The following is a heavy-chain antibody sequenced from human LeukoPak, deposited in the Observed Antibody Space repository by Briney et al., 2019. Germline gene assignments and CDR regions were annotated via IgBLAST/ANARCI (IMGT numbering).Heavy chain of an antibody. D-gene: IGHD4-17*01. V-gene: IGHV3-23*01. CDR2: ISGSGGST. J-gene: IGHJ4*02. CDR1: GFTFSRYA. Sequence: GGSLRLSSSASGFTFSRYAMSRVPPAPGHGLQWVSAISGSGGSTYYADSVKRPLTLSRDNPKHTLYLQMNSLRADDTAVYYCAKTISLMTTPNYFDSWGQGTLATVSS. CDR3: AKTISLMTTPNYFDS.